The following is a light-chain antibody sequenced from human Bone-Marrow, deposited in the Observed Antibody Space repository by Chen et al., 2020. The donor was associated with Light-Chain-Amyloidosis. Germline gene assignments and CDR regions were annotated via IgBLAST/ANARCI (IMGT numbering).Light chain of an antibody. Sequence: EIVLRQSPGTLSLSPGERATLSCRASRVTSNTFLAWYQQKPGQAPRLLIYGASYRATGIPDRFSGSGSGTDFTLTISRLEPEDFAVYYCQQYDNSHWTFGQGTKVEIK. CDR2: GAS. CDR1: RVTSNTF. CDR3: QQYDNSHWT. V-gene: IGKV3-20*01. J-gene: IGKJ1*01.